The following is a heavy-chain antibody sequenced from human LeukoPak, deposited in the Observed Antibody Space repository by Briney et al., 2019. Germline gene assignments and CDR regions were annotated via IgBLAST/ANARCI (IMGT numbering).Heavy chain of an antibody. J-gene: IGHJ4*02. CDR2: INKDGSDK. V-gene: IGHV3-7*01. CDR1: GFTFNMYW. Sequence: GGSLRLSCAASGFTFNMYWMTWVRQAPGKGLESVAYINKDGSDKYYVDSVKGRFTVSRDNAKNSLYLQMNSLRAEDAAVYYCARDAGYGGNSDYWGQGTLVTVSS. CDR3: ARDAGYGGNSDY. D-gene: IGHD4-23*01.